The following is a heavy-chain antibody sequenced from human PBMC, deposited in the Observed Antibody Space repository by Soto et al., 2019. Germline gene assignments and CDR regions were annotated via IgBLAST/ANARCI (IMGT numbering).Heavy chain of an antibody. J-gene: IGHJ4*02. CDR3: AKDRGYYYDSSGPAFESWFDY. V-gene: IGHV4-31*03. D-gene: IGHD3-22*01. Sequence: SETLSLTCTVSGGSISSDANFWSWIRQLPGRGLEWIGYISYTGRTYYTPSLNSRLTISLDTSKNLFSLRLSAVTAEDTAVYYCAKDRGYYYDSSGPAFESWFDYWGQGTLVTVSS. CDR2: ISYTGRT. CDR1: GGSISSDANF.